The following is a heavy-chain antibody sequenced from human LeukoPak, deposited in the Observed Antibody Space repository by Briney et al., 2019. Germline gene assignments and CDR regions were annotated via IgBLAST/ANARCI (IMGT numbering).Heavy chain of an antibody. CDR1: GYTLAELS. D-gene: IGHD5-12*01. CDR2: FDPEDGET. Sequence: ASVKVSCKVSGYTLAELSMHWVRQAPGKGLEWMGGFDPEDGETIYAQKFQGRVTMTEDTSTDTAYMELSSLRSEDTAVYYCATRPPSGFPPYGMDVWGKGTTVTVSS. V-gene: IGHV1-24*01. CDR3: ATRPPSGFPPYGMDV. J-gene: IGHJ6*04.